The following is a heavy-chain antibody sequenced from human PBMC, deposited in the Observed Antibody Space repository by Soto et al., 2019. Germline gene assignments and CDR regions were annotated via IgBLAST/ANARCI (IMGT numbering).Heavy chain of an antibody. D-gene: IGHD6-13*01. J-gene: IGHJ4*02. V-gene: IGHV3-23*01. CDR3: ALKYTSSWYKYFDY. Sequence: PGGSLRLSCAASGFTFSSYAMSWVRQAPGKGLEWVSAISGSGTNTYYADSVKGRFSISRDNSNNTLYLQMSSLRAEDTAVYFCALKYTSSWYKYFDYWGQGTLVTVSS. CDR1: GFTFSSYA. CDR2: ISGSGTNT.